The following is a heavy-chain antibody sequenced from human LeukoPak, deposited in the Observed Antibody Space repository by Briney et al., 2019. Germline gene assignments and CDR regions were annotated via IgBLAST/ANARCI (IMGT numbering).Heavy chain of an antibody. Sequence: GGSLRLSCAASGFSFSNNWMNWVRQAPGKGLEWVANIKQDGSEKYYVDSVKGRFTISRDNAKKSLYLQIHSLRAEDTAVYYCASTYGWGSSYPFDYWGQGTLVTVSS. CDR3: ASTYGWGSSYPFDY. D-gene: IGHD3-10*01. J-gene: IGHJ4*02. CDR2: IKQDGSEK. V-gene: IGHV3-7*01. CDR1: GFSFSNNW.